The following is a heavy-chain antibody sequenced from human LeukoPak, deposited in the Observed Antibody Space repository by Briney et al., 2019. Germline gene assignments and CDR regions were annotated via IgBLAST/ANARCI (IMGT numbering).Heavy chain of an antibody. V-gene: IGHV4-39*01. CDR3: ARHWDY. CDR2: IYYSGSS. J-gene: IGHJ4*02. Sequence: SETLSLTCTVSGGSISGSSYYWGWIRQPPGKGLEWIGSIYYSGSSYYNPSLKSRVTISVDTSKNQFSLKLSSVTAADTAVYYCARHWDYWGQGTLVTVSS. CDR1: GGSISGSSYY.